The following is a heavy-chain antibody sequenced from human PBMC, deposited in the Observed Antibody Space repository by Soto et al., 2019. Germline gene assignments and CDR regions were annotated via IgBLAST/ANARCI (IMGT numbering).Heavy chain of an antibody. D-gene: IGHD3-3*01. Sequence: SETLSLTCXVSGGSISSYYWSWIRQPPGKGLEWIGYIYYSGSTNYNPSLKSRVTISVDTSKNQFSLKLSSVTAADTAVYYCARTNYDFWSLDYWGQGTLVPSPQ. J-gene: IGHJ4*02. CDR3: ARTNYDFWSLDY. CDR2: IYYSGST. CDR1: GGSISSYY. V-gene: IGHV4-59*08.